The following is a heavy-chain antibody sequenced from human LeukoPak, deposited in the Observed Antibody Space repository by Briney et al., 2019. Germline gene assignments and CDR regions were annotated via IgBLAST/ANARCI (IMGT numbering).Heavy chain of an antibody. CDR1: GGSISSGSYY. CDR2: IYTSGST. D-gene: IGHD3-22*01. V-gene: IGHV4-61*02. J-gene: IGHJ4*02. CDR3: ARSSSGYPWYFDY. Sequence: SETLSLTCTVSGGSISSGSYYWSWIRQPAGKGLEWIGRIYTSGSTNYNPSLKSRVTISVDTSKNQFSLKLSSVTAADTAVYYCARSSSGYPWYFDYWGQGTLVTVSS.